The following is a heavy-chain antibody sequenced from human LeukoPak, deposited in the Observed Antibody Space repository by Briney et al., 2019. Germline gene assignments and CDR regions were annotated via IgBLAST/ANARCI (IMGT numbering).Heavy chain of an antibody. D-gene: IGHD3-9*01. Sequence: PGGSLRLSCAASGFTFSSYAMSWVRQAPGKGPEWVSAISGSGGSTHYADSVKGRFTISRDNSKNTLYLQMNSLRAEDTAVYYCARGLRYFDSPPDFWGQGTLVTVSS. CDR1: GFTFSSYA. V-gene: IGHV3-23*01. CDR3: ARGLRYFDSPPDF. CDR2: ISGSGGST. J-gene: IGHJ4*02.